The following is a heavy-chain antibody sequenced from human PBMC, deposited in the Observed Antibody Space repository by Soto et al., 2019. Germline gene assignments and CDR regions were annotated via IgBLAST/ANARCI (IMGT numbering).Heavy chain of an antibody. V-gene: IGHV3-53*02. CDR2: IYSGGST. D-gene: IGHD6-19*01. J-gene: IGHJ6*02. CDR3: ARNLVTEWLCYYYYGMDV. Sequence: EVQLVETGGGLIQPGGSLRLSCAASGFTVSNNYMSWVRQAPGKGLEWVSVIYSGGSTYYADSVKSRFTISRDNSKNTLYLQMNSLRAEDTAVYYCARNLVTEWLCYYYYGMDVWGQGTTVTVSS. CDR1: GFTVSNNY.